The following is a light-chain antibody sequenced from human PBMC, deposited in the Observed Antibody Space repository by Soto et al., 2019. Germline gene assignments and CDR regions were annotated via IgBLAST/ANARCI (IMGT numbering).Light chain of an antibody. CDR1: QTVSSY. CDR3: QQTFKTPHT. CDR2: SAS. V-gene: IGKV1-39*01. Sequence: DIQMTHSPTSLSASVGDTVTISCRTSQTVSSYLNWYQQQPGKAPKLLIYSASTLQTGVPSRFRGSGFGTDYTLTISSLQPADFATYYCQQTFKTPHTFGQGTKVDIK. J-gene: IGKJ2*01.